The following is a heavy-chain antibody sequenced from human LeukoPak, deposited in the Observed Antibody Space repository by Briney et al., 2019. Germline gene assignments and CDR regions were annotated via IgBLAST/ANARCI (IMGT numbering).Heavy chain of an antibody. CDR3: ARAVDRTVSILQQYNWFDP. CDR2: ISAYNGNT. J-gene: IGHJ5*02. Sequence: ASVKVSCKASGYTFTSYGISWVRQAPGQGLEWMGWISAYNGNTNYAQKLQGRVTMTTDTSTSTAYMELRSLRSDDTAVYYCARAVDRTVSILQQYNWFDPWGQGTLVTVSS. CDR1: GYTFTSYG. V-gene: IGHV1-18*01. D-gene: IGHD5-12*01.